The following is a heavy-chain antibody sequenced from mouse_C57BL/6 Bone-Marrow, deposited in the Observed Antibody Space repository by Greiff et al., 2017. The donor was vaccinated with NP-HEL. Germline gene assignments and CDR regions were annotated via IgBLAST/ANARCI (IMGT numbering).Heavy chain of an antibody. CDR2: SRNKDNDYTT. Sequence: EVNVVESGGGLVQSGRSLRLSCATSGFTFSDFYMEWVRQAPGKGLEWIAASRNKDNDYTTEYSASVKGRFIVSRDTSPRILYLQLNAQVAEYTSIYYCAREGVYFDVWGTGTTVTVSS. CDR1: GFTFSDFY. V-gene: IGHV7-1*01. J-gene: IGHJ1*03. CDR3: AREGVYFDV.